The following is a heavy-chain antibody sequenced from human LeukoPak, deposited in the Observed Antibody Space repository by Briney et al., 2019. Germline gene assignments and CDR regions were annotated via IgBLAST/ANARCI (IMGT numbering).Heavy chain of an antibody. D-gene: IGHD1-26*01. V-gene: IGHV1-69*01. CDR1: EGTFSSYA. CDR3: AREWESIMDV. Sequence: SVKVSCKASEGTFSSYAISWVRQAPGQGLEWMGGIIPIFGTANYAQKFQGRVTITADESTSTAYMELSSLRSEDTAVYYCAREWESIMDVWGKGTTVSVSS. CDR2: IIPIFGTA. J-gene: IGHJ6*04.